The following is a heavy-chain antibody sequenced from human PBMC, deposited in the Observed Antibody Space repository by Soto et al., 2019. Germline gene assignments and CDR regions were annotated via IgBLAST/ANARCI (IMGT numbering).Heavy chain of an antibody. J-gene: IGHJ4*02. CDR3: ARGFVETAMAFDY. CDR1: GASINSRGYF. V-gene: IGHV4-31*03. D-gene: IGHD5-18*01. Sequence: QVQLQESGPGLVKPSQTLSLACSVSGASINSRGYFWSWIRQLPGKGLEWIGYIHYSGSTYYNPSLKSRVVMSMDTSKNDFSLKLSSVTAADTAVFYCARGFVETAMAFDYWGQGALVTVSS. CDR2: IHYSGST.